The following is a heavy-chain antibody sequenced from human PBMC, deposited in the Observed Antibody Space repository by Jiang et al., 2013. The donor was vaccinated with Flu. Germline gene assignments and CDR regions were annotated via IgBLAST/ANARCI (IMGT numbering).Heavy chain of an antibody. CDR1: GYPFTNYN. CDR2: MDPDSGKT. CDR3: AVVRYCSGGSCYSRAGPLVSYGMEV. D-gene: IGHD2-15*01. Sequence: GAEVKKPGASVKVSCKASGYPFTNYNIVWVRRATGQGLEWMGWMDPDSGKTGYVQKFQGRVTMSRDTSITTAYLELSSLTSKDTAVYYCAVVRYCSGGSCYSRAGPLVSYGMEVWGQGTTVTVSS. J-gene: IGHJ6*02. V-gene: IGHV1-8*01.